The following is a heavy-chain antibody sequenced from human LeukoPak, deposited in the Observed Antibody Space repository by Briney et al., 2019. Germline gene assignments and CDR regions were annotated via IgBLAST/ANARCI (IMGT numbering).Heavy chain of an antibody. V-gene: IGHV3-30*03. CDR1: GFTFSSYG. Sequence: GGSLRLSCAASGFTFSSYGMHWVRQAPGKGLEWVAFISYDGSNKYYADSVKGRFTISRDNSKNSLYLQMNSLRAEDTAVYYCARDSSGWYGGYAFDIWGQGTMVTVSS. CDR3: ARDSSGWYGGYAFDI. CDR2: ISYDGSNK. J-gene: IGHJ3*02. D-gene: IGHD6-19*01.